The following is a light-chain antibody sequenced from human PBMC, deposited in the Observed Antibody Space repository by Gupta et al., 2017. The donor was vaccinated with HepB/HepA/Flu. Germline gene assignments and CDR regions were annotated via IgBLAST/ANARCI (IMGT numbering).Light chain of an antibody. CDR1: TGAVTSSDY. Sequence: QAVVTQEPSLTVSPGGTVTLTCGSSTGAVTSSDYPYWFQQKPGQAPRTLIYDTTKKHSWTPARFSGSLLGGKAALTLSGAQPEDESYYYCLVSYSSAWVFGTGTKVTVL. J-gene: IGLJ1*01. V-gene: IGLV7-46*01. CDR3: LVSYSSAWV. CDR2: DTT.